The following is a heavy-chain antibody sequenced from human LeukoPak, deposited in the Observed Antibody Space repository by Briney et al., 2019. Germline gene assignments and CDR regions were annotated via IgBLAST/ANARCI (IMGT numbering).Heavy chain of an antibody. D-gene: IGHD6-19*01. Sequence: SGGSLRLSCAASGITFSSYAMHWVRQAPGKGLEWVAVISYDGSNKYYADSVKGRFTISRDNSKNTLYLQMNSLRAEDTAVYYCARGVSGSDYWGQGTLVTVSS. J-gene: IGHJ4*02. V-gene: IGHV3-30-3*01. CDR3: ARGVSGSDY. CDR1: GITFSSYA. CDR2: ISYDGSNK.